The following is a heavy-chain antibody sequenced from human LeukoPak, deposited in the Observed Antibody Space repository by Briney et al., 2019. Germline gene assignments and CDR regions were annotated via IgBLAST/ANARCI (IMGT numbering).Heavy chain of an antibody. CDR1: GGSFRGYY. CDR2: INQSGST. J-gene: IGHJ6*02. CDR3: ARGEGGYYYSCGMDV. V-gene: IGHV4-34*01. D-gene: IGHD3-16*01. Sequence: PSETLSLTCAVYGGSFRGYYWSWIRQPPGKGLEWIGEINQSGSTNHNPSPKSRVTISVDTSKNQFSMKMSSVTAADKAVYYCARGEGGYYYSCGMDVWGQGTTVTVSS.